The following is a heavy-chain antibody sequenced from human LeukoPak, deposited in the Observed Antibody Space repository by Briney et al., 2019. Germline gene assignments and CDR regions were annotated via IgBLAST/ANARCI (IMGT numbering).Heavy chain of an antibody. CDR3: ATMSTAMVHNWFDP. CDR1: GYTLTELS. J-gene: IGHJ5*02. Sequence: GASVKVSCKVSGYTLTELSMHWVRQAPGKGLEWMGGFDPEDGETIYAQKFQGRVTMTEDTSTDTAYMELSSLRSEDTAVYYCATMSTAMVHNWFDPWGQGTLVTVSS. CDR2: FDPEDGET. V-gene: IGHV1-24*01. D-gene: IGHD5-18*01.